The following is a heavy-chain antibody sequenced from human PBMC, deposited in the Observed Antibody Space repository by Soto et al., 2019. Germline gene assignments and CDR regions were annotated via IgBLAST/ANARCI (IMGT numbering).Heavy chain of an antibody. D-gene: IGHD1-26*01. V-gene: IGHV4-39*01. Sequence: QLQLQESGPGLVKPSETLSLTCTVSGGSISSSNYYWGWIRQPPGKGLEWIGSIYYSGSTYYNPSRKSPVTISVDTSKNQFSLKLSSVTAADTAVYYCATQEVGGSYVYTFDPWRQGTLVTVSS. CDR1: GGSISSSNYY. CDR2: IYYSGST. CDR3: ATQEVGGSYVYTFDP. J-gene: IGHJ5*02.